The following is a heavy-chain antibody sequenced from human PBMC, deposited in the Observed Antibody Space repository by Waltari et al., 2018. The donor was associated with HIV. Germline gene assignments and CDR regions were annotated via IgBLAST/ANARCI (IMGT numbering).Heavy chain of an antibody. CDR1: GVTFGNFS. V-gene: IGHV3-48*01. Sequence: EVLLVASGGGLVQRGGPLRLSCVASGVTFGNFSMNWVRQAPGKVLQWVTYISNVGSDIYYADSLRDRFTISRDNARNTLFLQMKSLTVEDSAVYYCAASVGATPFDFWGLGTLVTVSS. D-gene: IGHD1-26*01. CDR3: AASVGATPFDF. J-gene: IGHJ4*02. CDR2: ISNVGSDI.